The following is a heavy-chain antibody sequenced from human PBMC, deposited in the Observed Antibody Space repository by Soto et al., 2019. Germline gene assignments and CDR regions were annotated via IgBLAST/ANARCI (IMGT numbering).Heavy chain of an antibody. CDR3: ARIGNPDASLYFDY. J-gene: IGHJ4*02. V-gene: IGHV4-31*03. D-gene: IGHD2-2*01. CDR1: GGSISVGAYY. CDR2: TYHTGST. Sequence: QVQLQESGPGLVKPSQTLSLTCTVSGGSISVGAYYWNWIRQLPGKGPEGIGYTYHTGSTYYNPSLESRVTISVDPSKNQFSLRLSSVTAADTAVYYCARIGNPDASLYFDYWGQGTLVTVSS.